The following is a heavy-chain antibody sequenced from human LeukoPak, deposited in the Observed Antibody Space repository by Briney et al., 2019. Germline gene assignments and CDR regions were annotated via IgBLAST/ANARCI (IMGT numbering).Heavy chain of an antibody. Sequence: GGSLRLSCAASGFTFSDYYMSWIRQAPGKGLEWVSYISSGGSIVYYADSVKGRFTISRDNAKNSLYLQMNSLRAEDTAVYYCARDHLFCTGGSCHEFGIGYWGQGTLVTVSS. CDR1: GFTFSDYY. CDR2: ISSGGSIV. V-gene: IGHV3-11*01. CDR3: ARDHLFCTGGSCHEFGIGY. D-gene: IGHD2-15*01. J-gene: IGHJ4*02.